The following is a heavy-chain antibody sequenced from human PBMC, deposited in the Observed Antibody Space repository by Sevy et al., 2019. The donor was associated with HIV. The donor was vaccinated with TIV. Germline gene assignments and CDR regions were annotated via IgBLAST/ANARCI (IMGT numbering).Heavy chain of an antibody. CDR1: GFTFSSYS. Sequence: GESLKISCAASGFTFSSYSLNWVRQAPGRGLEWVSFISPGSSTIYYADSVKGRFTISRDNAKDSLYLQMSSLRAEDTAVYYCATFPYCSGGSCYPDAFDSWGQGTMVTVSS. CDR3: ATFPYCSGGSCYPDAFDS. CDR2: ISPGSSTI. J-gene: IGHJ3*01. V-gene: IGHV3-48*01. D-gene: IGHD2-15*01.